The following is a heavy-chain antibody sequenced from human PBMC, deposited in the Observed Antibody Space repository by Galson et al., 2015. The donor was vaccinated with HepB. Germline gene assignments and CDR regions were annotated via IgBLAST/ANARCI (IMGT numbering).Heavy chain of an antibody. J-gene: IGHJ4*02. V-gene: IGHV7-4-1*02. CDR3: ARDLGVAAAGLDY. D-gene: IGHD6-13*01. CDR1: GYTFTNYA. Sequence: SVKVPCKASGYTFTNYAMNWMRQAPGQGLEWMGWINTNTGNPTYAQGFTGRFVFSLDTSVCTAYLQISNLKAEDIAVYYCARDLGVAAAGLDYWGQGTLVTVTS. CDR2: INTNTGNP.